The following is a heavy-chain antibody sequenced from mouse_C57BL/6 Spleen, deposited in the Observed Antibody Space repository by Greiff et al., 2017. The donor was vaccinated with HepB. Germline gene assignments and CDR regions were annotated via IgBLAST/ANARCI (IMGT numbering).Heavy chain of an antibody. J-gene: IGHJ3*01. CDR3: ARSDDYDDY. D-gene: IGHD2-4*01. CDR1: GYTFTSYW. CDR2: IDPSDSYT. V-gene: IGHV1-69*01. Sequence: QVQLKQPGAELVMPGASVKLSCKASGYTFTSYWMHWVKQRPGQGLEWIGEIDPSDSYTNYNQKFKGKSTLTVDKSSSTAYMQLSSLTSEDSAVYYCARSDDYDDYWGQGTLVTVSA.